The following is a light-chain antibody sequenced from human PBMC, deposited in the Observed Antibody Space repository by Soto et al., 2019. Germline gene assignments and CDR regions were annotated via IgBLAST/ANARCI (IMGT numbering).Light chain of an antibody. CDR3: AAWDDRLKGVV. CDR2: NNN. J-gene: IGLJ2*01. V-gene: IGLV1-44*01. Sequence: QSVLTQSPSASGTPGQRVTISCSGGSSDIGSNTVNWYQQLPGTAPKLLIYNNNQRPSGVPDRFSGSKSGTSASLAISGLQSEDEADYYCAAWDDRLKGVVFGGGTKLTVL. CDR1: SSDIGSNT.